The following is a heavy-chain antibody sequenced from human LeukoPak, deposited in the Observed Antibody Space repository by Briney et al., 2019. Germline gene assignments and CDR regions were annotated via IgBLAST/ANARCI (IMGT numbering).Heavy chain of an antibody. Sequence: SETLSLTCAVYGGSFSDYFWTWIRQPPGKGLEWIGESNPSGSTNYNPSLESRVTISVDTSKNHFSLNLISVTAADTAVYYCARGLRGYSYDLDYWGQGTLVTVSS. CDR3: ARGLRGYSYDLDY. J-gene: IGHJ4*02. D-gene: IGHD5-12*01. CDR1: GGSFSDYF. V-gene: IGHV4-34*01. CDR2: SNPSGST.